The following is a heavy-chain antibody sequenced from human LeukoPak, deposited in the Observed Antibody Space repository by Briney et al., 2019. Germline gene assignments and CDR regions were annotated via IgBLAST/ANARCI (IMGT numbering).Heavy chain of an antibody. J-gene: IGHJ4*02. CDR2: INHSGST. CDR1: GGSFSGYY. CDR3: ARSRNSGYPDY. D-gene: IGHD5-12*01. V-gene: IGHV4-34*01. Sequence: PSETLSLTCAVYGGSFSGYYWSWIRQPPGKGLEWIGEINHSGSTNYNPSLKSRVTISVDTSKNQFSLELSSVTAADTAVYYCARSRNSGYPDYWGQGTLVTVSS.